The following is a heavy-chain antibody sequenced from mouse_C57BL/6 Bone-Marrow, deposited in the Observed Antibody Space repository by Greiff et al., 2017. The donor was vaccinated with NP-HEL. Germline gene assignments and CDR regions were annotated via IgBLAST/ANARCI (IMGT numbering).Heavy chain of an antibody. CDR2: IHPNSGST. J-gene: IGHJ1*03. V-gene: IGHV1-64*01. D-gene: IGHD2-3*01. CDR1: GYTFTSYW. CDR3: ASGYYRYWYFDV. Sequence: QVQLQQPGAELVKPGASVKLSCKASGYTFTSYWMHWVKQRPGQGLEWIGMIHPNSGSTNYNEKFKSKATLTVDKSSSTAYMQLSSLTSEDSAVYYCASGYYRYWYFDVWGTGTTVNVSS.